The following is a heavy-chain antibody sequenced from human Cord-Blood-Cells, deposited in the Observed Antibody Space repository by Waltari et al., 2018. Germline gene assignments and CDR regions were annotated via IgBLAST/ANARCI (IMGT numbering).Heavy chain of an antibody. CDR1: GYTFTSYY. D-gene: IGHD3-10*01. Sequence: QVQLVQSGAEVKKPGASVKVSCKASGYTFTSYYMHWVRQAPGQGLEWMGIINPSGGSTSYAKKCQGRVTMTRDTSTSTVYMELSSLRSEDTAVYYCASRGRDWYFDLWGRGTLVTVSS. CDR2: INPSGGST. V-gene: IGHV1-46*01. CDR3: ASRGRDWYFDL. J-gene: IGHJ2*01.